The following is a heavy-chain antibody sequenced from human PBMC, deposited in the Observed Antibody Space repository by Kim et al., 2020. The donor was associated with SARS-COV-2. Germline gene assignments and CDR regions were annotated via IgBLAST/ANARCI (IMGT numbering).Heavy chain of an antibody. D-gene: IGHD3-9*01. V-gene: IGHV4-39*01. Sequence: SETLSLTCTVSGGSISSSSYYWGWIRQPPGKGLEWIGSIYYSGSTYYNPSLKSRVTISVDTSKNQFSLKLSSVTAADTAVYYCATSRSYYDILTGYYLEWFDPWGQGTLDTVSS. CDR1: GGSISSSSYY. CDR2: IYYSGST. J-gene: IGHJ5*02. CDR3: ATSRSYYDILTGYYLEWFDP.